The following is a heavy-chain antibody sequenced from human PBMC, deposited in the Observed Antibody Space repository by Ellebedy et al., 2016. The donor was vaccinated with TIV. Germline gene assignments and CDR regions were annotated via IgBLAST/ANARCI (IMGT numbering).Heavy chain of an antibody. V-gene: IGHV4-34*01. CDR1: GGSFSGYY. CDR2: INHSGST. Sequence: MPSETLSLTCAVYGGSFSGYYWSWIRQPPGKGLEWIGEINHSGSTNYNPSLKSRVTVAVDTSKNQFSLKLSSVTAADTAVYYCARVWPYYDSSGYYGYYFDYWGQGTLVTVSS. J-gene: IGHJ4*02. D-gene: IGHD3-22*01. CDR3: ARVWPYYDSSGYYGYYFDY.